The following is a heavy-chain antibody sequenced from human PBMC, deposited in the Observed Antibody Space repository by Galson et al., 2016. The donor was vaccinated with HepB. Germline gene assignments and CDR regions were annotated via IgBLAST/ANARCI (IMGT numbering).Heavy chain of an antibody. CDR3: ARLTWRGRDSRGNLFLFDY. Sequence: WIRQTPGQALEWLALIYWDDDQRYSPSLRSRLTITKDIRKNQVVLTMTDIDPVDAGTFYCARLTWRGRDSRGNLFLFDYWGQGIRVTVSS. CDR2: IYWDDDQ. V-gene: IGHV2-5*02. J-gene: IGHJ4*02. D-gene: IGHD4-23*01.